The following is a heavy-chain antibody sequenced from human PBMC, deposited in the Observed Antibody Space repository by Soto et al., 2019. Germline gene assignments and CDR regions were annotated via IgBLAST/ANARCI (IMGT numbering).Heavy chain of an antibody. Sequence: PGGSLRLSCAASGFTFHNHAMTWVRQAPGTGLEWVSTLNLDGSNTHYADSVKGRFTISRDNSRNTLYLQMNSLRAADTALYYCVSWLSTHFDYWGQGTPVTVSS. J-gene: IGHJ4*02. CDR2: LNLDGSNT. D-gene: IGHD5-12*01. CDR1: GFTFHNHA. V-gene: IGHV3-23*01. CDR3: VSWLSTHFDY.